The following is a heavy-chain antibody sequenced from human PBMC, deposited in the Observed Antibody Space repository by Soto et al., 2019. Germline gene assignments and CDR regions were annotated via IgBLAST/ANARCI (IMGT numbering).Heavy chain of an antibody. CDR1: GGSISSGGYY. V-gene: IGHV4-31*03. CDR3: ASNWNRHYYGMDV. Sequence: QVQLQESGPGLVKPSQTLSLTCTVSGGSISSGGYYWSWIRQHPGKGLEWIGYIHYSGSTYYNPSLKSRVTLSVDTSKNQFSRKLSSVTAGDTAVYYCASNWNRHYYGMDVWGQGTTVTVSS. CDR2: IHYSGST. J-gene: IGHJ6*02. D-gene: IGHD1-20*01.